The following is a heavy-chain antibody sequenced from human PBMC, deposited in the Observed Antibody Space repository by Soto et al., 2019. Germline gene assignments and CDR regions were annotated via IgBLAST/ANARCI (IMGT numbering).Heavy chain of an antibody. V-gene: IGHV1-3*01. D-gene: IGHD6-19*01. CDR1: GYTFTSYA. CDR3: ARVVGIAVYDY. Sequence: QVQLVQSGAEVKKPGASVKVSCKASGYTFTSYAMHWVRQAPGQRLEWMGWINAGNGNTKYSQKFQGRVTITRDTPASTAYMELSSLRSEDTAVYYCARVVGIAVYDYWGQGTLVTVSS. CDR2: INAGNGNT. J-gene: IGHJ4*02.